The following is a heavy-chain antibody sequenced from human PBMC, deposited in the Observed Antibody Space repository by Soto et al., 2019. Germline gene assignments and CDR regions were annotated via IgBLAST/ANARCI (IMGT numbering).Heavy chain of an antibody. CDR1: GFTFDDYA. CDR3: AKDKLAVAGPFDY. D-gene: IGHD6-19*01. CDR2: ISWNSGSI. V-gene: IGHV3-9*01. J-gene: IGHJ4*02. Sequence: EVQLVESGGGLVQPGRSLRLSCAASGFTFDDYAMHWVRQAPGKGLEWVSGISWNSGSIGYADSVKGRFTISRDNAKNSLYPQMNSLRAEDTALYYCAKDKLAVAGPFDYWGQGTLVTVSS.